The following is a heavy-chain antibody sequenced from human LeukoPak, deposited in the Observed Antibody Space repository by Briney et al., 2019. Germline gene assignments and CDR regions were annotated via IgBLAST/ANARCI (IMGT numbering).Heavy chain of an antibody. J-gene: IGHJ4*02. CDR3: AREDLVGAKSY. D-gene: IGHD1-26*01. CDR2: INAGNGNT. V-gene: IGHV1-3*01. Sequence: ASVKVSCKASGYTFTSYAMHWVRQAPGQRLEWMGWINAGNGNTKYSQKFQGSVTITRDTSASTAYMELSSLRSEDTAVYYCAREDLVGAKSYWGQGTLVTVSS. CDR1: GYTFTSYA.